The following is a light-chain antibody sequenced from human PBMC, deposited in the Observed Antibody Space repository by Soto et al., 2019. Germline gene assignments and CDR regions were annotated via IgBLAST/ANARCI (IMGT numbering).Light chain of an antibody. J-gene: IGLJ1*01. CDR1: SSDVCGYNY. V-gene: IGLV2-14*01. Sequence: QSVLTQPASVSGSPGQSITISCTGTSSDVCGYNYVSWYQQHPGKAPKLMIYEVSDRPSGVSNRFSGSKSGNTASLTISGLQAEDEADYYCSSYTITSTDVFGTGTKVTVL. CDR2: EVS. CDR3: SSYTITSTDV.